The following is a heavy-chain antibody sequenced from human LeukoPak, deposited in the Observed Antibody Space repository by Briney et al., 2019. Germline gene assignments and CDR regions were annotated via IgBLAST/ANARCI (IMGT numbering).Heavy chain of an antibody. CDR2: IYHSGST. J-gene: IGHJ5*02. D-gene: IGHD5-18*01. CDR3: ARDGSGYSYGSSWFDP. CDR1: GGSISSGGYS. V-gene: IGHV4-30-2*01. Sequence: SETLSLTCAVSGGSISSGGYSWSWIRQPPGKGLEWLGYIYHSGSTYYNPSLKSRVTISVDRSKNQFSLKLSSVTAADTAVYYCARDGSGYSYGSSWFDPWGQGTLVTVSS.